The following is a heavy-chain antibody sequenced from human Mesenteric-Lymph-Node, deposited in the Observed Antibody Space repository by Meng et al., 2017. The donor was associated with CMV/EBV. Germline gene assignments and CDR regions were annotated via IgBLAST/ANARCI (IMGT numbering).Heavy chain of an antibody. V-gene: IGHV2-5*02. J-gene: IGHJ4*02. CDR3: AHRYYDILTGYSDPPTFDY. Sequence: LSTSGVGVGWIRQPPGKALEWLALIYWDDDKRYSPSLKSRLTITKDTSKNQVVLTMTNMDPVDTATYYCAHRYYDILTGYSDPPTFDYWGQGTLDRLL. D-gene: IGHD3-9*01. CDR2: IYWDDDK. CDR1: LSTSGVG.